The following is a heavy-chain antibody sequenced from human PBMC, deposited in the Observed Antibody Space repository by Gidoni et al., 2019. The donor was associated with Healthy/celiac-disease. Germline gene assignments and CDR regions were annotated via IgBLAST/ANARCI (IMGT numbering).Heavy chain of an antibody. Sequence: QVQLVESGGGVVRPGRSLRLSCAASGFTFSSYGMHWVRQAPGKGLEWGAVSWYDGSNKYYADSVKGRFTISRDNSKNTLYLQMNSLRAEDTAVYYCARDLGDSSGWADYWGQGTLVTVSS. D-gene: IGHD3-22*01. J-gene: IGHJ4*02. CDR3: ARDLGDSSGWADY. CDR1: GFTFSSYG. V-gene: IGHV3-33*01. CDR2: SWYDGSNK.